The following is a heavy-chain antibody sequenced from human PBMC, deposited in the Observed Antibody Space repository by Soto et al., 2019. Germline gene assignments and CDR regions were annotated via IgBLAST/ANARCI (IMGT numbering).Heavy chain of an antibody. CDR3: ARDLAYCGGDCRPDDFDI. CDR2: ISTYNVNT. D-gene: IGHD2-21*01. J-gene: IGHJ3*02. V-gene: IGHV1-18*01. CDR1: GYTFTSYG. Sequence: QVQLVQSGAEVKKPGASVKVSCKASGYTFTSYGISWVRQAPGQGLEWMGWISTYNVNTNYAQKVQGRVTMTTDTSTSTAYMELRSLRSDDTAVYYCARDLAYCGGDCRPDDFDIWGQGTMVTVSS.